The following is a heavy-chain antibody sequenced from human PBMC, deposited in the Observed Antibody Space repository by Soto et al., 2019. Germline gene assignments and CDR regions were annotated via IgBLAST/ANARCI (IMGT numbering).Heavy chain of an antibody. CDR1: GFSLSTSGVG. D-gene: IGHD3-3*01. J-gene: IGHJ5*02. Sequence: QITLKESGPTLVKPTQTLTLTCTFSGFSLSTSGVGVGWIRQPPGKALEWLALIYWDDDKRYSPSLKSRLTITKDTAKNQVVLTMTNMDPVDTATYYCAHSNDFWSGYYLGWFDPWGQGTLVTVSS. V-gene: IGHV2-5*02. CDR2: IYWDDDK. CDR3: AHSNDFWSGYYLGWFDP.